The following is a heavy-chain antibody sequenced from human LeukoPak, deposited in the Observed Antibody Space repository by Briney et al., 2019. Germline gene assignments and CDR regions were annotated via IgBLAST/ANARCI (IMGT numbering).Heavy chain of an antibody. V-gene: IGHV4-30-4*01. D-gene: IGHD5-12*01. CDR3: ASRGYYWYFDL. Sequence: SQTLSLTCTVSDGSISSGDYYWSWIRQPPGKGLEWIGYIYYSGSTYYNPSLKSRVTISVDTSKNQFSQKLSSVTAADTAVYYCASRGYYWYFDLWGRGTLVTVYS. CDR2: IYYSGST. J-gene: IGHJ2*01. CDR1: DGSISSGDYY.